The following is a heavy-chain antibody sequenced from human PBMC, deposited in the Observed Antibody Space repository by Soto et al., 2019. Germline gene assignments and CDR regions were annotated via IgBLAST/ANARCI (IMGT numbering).Heavy chain of an antibody. V-gene: IGHV1-18*01. CDR1: GYTFTSYG. CDR2: ISAYNGNT. J-gene: IGHJ6*02. Sequence: ASVKVSCKASGYTFTSYGISWVRQAPGQGLEWMGWISAYNGNTNYAQKLQGRVTMTTDTSTSTAYMELRSLRSDDTAVYYCARGGWPWLPHYYYYSGMDVWGQGTTVTVSS. CDR3: ARGGWPWLPHYYYYSGMDV. D-gene: IGHD6-19*01.